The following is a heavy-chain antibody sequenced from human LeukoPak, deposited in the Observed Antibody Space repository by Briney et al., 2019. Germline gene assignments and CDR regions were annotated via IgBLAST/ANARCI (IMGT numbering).Heavy chain of an antibody. CDR2: INHSGST. CDR1: GGSFSGYY. J-gene: IGHJ4*02. V-gene: IGHV4-34*01. D-gene: IGHD3-10*01. CDR3: ARGPRRITMVRGVPDY. Sequence: PSETLSLTCAVYGGSFSGYYWSWIRQPPGKGLEWIGEINHSGSTNYNPSLKSRVTISVDTSKNQFSLKLSSVTAADTAVYYCARGPRRITMVRGVPDYWGQGTLVTVSS.